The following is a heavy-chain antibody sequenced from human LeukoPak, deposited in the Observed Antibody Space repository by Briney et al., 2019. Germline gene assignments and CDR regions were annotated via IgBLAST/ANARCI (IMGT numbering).Heavy chain of an antibody. CDR1: GFTLSNYA. CDR3: AKGGYDYIEIGYFDY. CDR2: VIGSSGST. Sequence: GGSLRLSCAASGFTLSNYAMNWVRQAPGKGLEWVSVVIGSSGSTDYADSVKGRFTISRDNSKNTLYLEMNSVRAEDTAIYYCAKGGYDYIEIGYFDYWGQGTLVTVSS. J-gene: IGHJ4*02. D-gene: IGHD5-12*01. V-gene: IGHV3-23*01.